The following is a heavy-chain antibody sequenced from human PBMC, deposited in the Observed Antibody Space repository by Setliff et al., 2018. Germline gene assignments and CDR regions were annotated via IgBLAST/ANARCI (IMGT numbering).Heavy chain of an antibody. V-gene: IGHV4-30-4*01. CDR3: ARCDYGFWRAIDY. CDR2: ISHGVST. J-gene: IGHJ4*02. D-gene: IGHD3-3*01. CDR1: GASVSSFDYY. Sequence: PSETLSLTCTVSGASVSSFDYYWSWIRQPPGKGLEYIGHISHGVSTSYSPSLKSRLSISADTSKNHFSLKLNSVTAADTAMYYCARCDYGFWRAIDYWGQGTLVTVSS.